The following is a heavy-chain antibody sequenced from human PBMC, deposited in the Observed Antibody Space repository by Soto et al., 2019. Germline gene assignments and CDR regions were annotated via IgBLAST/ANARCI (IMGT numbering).Heavy chain of an antibody. CDR1: GFTFSAYW. CDR3: AIVNTVTSAWPFDY. D-gene: IGHD6-19*01. J-gene: IGHJ4*02. CDR2: INSDGSGT. Sequence: GGSLRLSCEASGFTFSAYWMHWVRQAPGKGLEWVSRINSDGSGTTYADSVQGRFTIPRDNAKNTVFLQMTSLRAEDTAVYYCAIVNTVTSAWPFDYWGQGALDTV. V-gene: IGHV3-74*01.